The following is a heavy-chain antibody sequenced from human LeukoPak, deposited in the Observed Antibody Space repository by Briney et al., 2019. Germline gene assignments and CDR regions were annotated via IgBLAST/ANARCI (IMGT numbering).Heavy chain of an antibody. Sequence: GESLKISCKGSGYSFTSHWIGWVRPMPGKGLEWMGVVYPGDSDTRYSPSLRGQVTISADKSINTAYLQWSSLKASDTAMYYCARAFYSSGFFFDYWGQGTLVTVSS. CDR3: ARAFYSSGFFFDY. V-gene: IGHV5-51*01. J-gene: IGHJ4*02. CDR2: VYPGDSDT. D-gene: IGHD6-19*01. CDR1: GYSFTSHW.